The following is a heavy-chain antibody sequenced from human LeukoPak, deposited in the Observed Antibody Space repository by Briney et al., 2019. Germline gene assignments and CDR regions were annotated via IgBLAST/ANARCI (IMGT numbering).Heavy chain of an antibody. J-gene: IGHJ4*02. CDR2: ISGSGGST. CDR3: AKDVDSGSYLDY. CDR1: GFTFSSYA. D-gene: IGHD1-26*01. V-gene: IGHV3-23*01. Sequence: GGSLRLSCAASGFTFSSYAMSWVRQAPGKGPEWVSAISGSGGSTYYADSVKGRFTISRDNSKNTLYLQMNSLRAEDTAVYYCAKDVDSGSYLDYWGQGTLVTVSS.